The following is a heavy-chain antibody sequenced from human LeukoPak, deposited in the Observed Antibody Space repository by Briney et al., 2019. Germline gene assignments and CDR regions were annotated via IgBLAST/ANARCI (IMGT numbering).Heavy chain of an antibody. Sequence: PGGSLRLSCAASGFTFSRYWMSWVRQAPGKGLEWVANIKQDGSEKYYVDSVKGRFTISRDNAKNSLYLQMNSLRAEDTAVYYCARGSPNTVTTLQYFDYWGQGTLVTVSS. V-gene: IGHV3-7*01. J-gene: IGHJ4*02. CDR1: GFTFSRYW. D-gene: IGHD4-17*01. CDR3: ARGSPNTVTTLQYFDY. CDR2: IKQDGSEK.